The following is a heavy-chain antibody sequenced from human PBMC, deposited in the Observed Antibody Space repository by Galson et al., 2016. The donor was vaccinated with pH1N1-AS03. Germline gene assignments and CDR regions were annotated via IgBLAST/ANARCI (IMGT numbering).Heavy chain of an antibody. J-gene: IGHJ4*02. CDR3: ARQGGHARSWYV. CDR1: GGSISDFY. CDR2: IFYTGTT. Sequence: SETLSLTCTVSGGSISDFYWSWIRKPPGKALVWIGYIFYTGTTKYNPSLKSRVTISVDTSQNQFSLKLSSVTAADTAVYNCARQGGHARSWYVWGQGTLVTVSS. D-gene: IGHD6-13*01. V-gene: IGHV4-59*08.